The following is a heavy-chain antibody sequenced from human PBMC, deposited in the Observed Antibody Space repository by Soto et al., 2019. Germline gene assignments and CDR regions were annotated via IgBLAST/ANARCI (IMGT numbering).Heavy chain of an antibody. CDR1: GGSVSSDDYF. J-gene: IGHJ3*02. CDR2: IHYTGNA. V-gene: IGHV4-30-4*01. Sequence: SETLSLTCTVSGGSVSSDDYFWSWVRQSPGKGLEWIAYIHYTGNAYYNPSLQSRVIISVDTSKNQVSLKVNSVTAADTAVYYCAREVGPTQPEADGFDIWGQGTMVT. CDR3: AREVGPTQPEADGFDI. D-gene: IGHD1-26*01.